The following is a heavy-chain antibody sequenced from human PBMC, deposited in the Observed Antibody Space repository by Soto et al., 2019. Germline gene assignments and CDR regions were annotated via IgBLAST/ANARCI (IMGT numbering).Heavy chain of an antibody. D-gene: IGHD1-1*01. CDR2: VHISGHS. J-gene: IGHJ5*02. CDR1: GGSVRAPDW. CDR3: ARVRQGCSANNCYFDP. Sequence: LSLTCTLSGGSVRAPDWWNWVRQSPDKGLEWIAEVHISGHSNYNPPLRSRVSVSIDSSKNQFYLNLNSVTAADTAIYYCARVRQGCSANNCYFDPWGQGTQVTVSS. V-gene: IGHV4-4*02.